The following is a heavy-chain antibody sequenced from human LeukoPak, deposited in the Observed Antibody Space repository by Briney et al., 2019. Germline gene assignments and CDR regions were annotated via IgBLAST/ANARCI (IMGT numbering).Heavy chain of an antibody. CDR3: ARDSGTIFGVVGYFDY. CDR1: GGSISSGGYY. V-gene: IGHV4-31*03. J-gene: IGHJ4*02. CDR2: IYYSGST. Sequence: SQTLSLTCTVSGGSISSGGYYWTWIRQHPGKGLELIGYIYYSGSTYYNPSLKSRVTISLDTSKRQFSLKLTSVTAADTAVYYCARDSGTIFGVVGYFDYWGQGTLVTVSS. D-gene: IGHD3-3*01.